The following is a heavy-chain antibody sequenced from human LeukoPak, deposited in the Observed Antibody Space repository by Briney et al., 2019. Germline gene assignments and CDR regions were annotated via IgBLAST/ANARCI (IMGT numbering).Heavy chain of an antibody. J-gene: IGHJ4*02. V-gene: IGHV4-31*03. CDR2: IYYSGST. Sequence: TLSLTCTVSGGSISSGGYYWSWIRQHPGKGLEWIGYIYYSGSTYYNPSLKSRVTISVDTSKNQFSLKLSSVTAADTAVYYCASGYTAMGPGVYWGQGTLVTVSS. CDR1: GGSISSGGYY. CDR3: ASGYTAMGPGVY. D-gene: IGHD5-18*01.